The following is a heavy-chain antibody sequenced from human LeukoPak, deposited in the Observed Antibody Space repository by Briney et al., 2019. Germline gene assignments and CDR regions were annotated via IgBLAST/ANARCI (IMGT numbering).Heavy chain of an antibody. J-gene: IGHJ5*02. V-gene: IGHV3-30-3*01. CDR1: GFTFNSYA. Sequence: GRSLRLSCAASGFTFNSYAMHWVRQAPGKGLEWVTVISYDGSNKYYADSVKGRFTISRDNSKNTLYLQMNSLRAEDTAVYYCARDPLPWGQGTLVTVSS. CDR2: ISYDGSNK. CDR3: ARDPLP.